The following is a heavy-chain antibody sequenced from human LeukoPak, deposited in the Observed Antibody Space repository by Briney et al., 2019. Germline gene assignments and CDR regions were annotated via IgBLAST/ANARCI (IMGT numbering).Heavy chain of an antibody. J-gene: IGHJ4*02. Sequence: SETLSLTCTVSGGSISSGGYYWSWIRQHPGKGLEWIGYIYYSGSTYYNPSLKSRVTISVDKSKNQFSLKLSSVTAADTAVYYCARGASAVGDYYFDYWGQGTLVTVSS. D-gene: IGHD4-17*01. V-gene: IGHV4-31*03. CDR2: IYYSGST. CDR1: GGSISSGGYY. CDR3: ARGASAVGDYYFDY.